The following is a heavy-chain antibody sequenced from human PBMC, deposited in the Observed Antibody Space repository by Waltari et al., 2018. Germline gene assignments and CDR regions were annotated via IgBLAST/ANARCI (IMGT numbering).Heavy chain of an antibody. CDR2: IYHSGKS. D-gene: IGHD2-15*01. Sequence: QVQLQESGPGLVKPSETLSLTCAVSGYSISSGYYWGWIRQPPGKRREWMGSIYHSGKSYHNPPLKGRVTISVDTSKNQFSLKLSAVTAADTAVYYCARDNGGNFDYWGQGTLVTVSS. V-gene: IGHV4-38-2*02. J-gene: IGHJ4*02. CDR1: GYSISSGYY. CDR3: ARDNGGNFDY.